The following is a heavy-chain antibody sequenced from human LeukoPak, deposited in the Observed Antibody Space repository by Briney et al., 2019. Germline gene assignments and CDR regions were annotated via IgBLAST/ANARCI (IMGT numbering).Heavy chain of an antibody. V-gene: IGHV3-30*18. D-gene: IGHD6-13*01. CDR2: ISYDGSNK. CDR1: GFTFSSYG. CDR3: AKDSREHSSSWYWSDYFDY. Sequence: GGSLRLSCAASGFTFSSYGMHWVRQAPGKGLEWVAVISYDGSNKYYADSVKGRFTISRDNSKNTLYLQMNSLRAEDTAVYYCAKDSREHSSSWYWSDYFDYWGQGTLVTVSS. J-gene: IGHJ4*02.